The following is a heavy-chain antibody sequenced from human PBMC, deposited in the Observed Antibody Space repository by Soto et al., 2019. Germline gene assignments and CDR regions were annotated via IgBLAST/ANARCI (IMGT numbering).Heavy chain of an antibody. J-gene: IGHJ5*02. D-gene: IGHD6-6*01. CDR1: AGSISSGNYY. Sequence: PSETLSLTCTFSAGSISSGNYYWGWIRQPPGKGLEWIGSIYSSGSTYYNPSLKSRVTISVDTSKNQFYLELSSVTAADTAVYYCARHAGPGIAARPNHWGQGSLVTVS. CDR3: ARHAGPGIAARPNH. CDR2: IYSSGST. V-gene: IGHV4-39*01.